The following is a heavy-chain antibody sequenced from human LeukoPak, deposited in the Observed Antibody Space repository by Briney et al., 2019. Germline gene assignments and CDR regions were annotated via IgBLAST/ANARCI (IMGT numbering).Heavy chain of an antibody. CDR2: ISSSGSTI. Sequence: GGSLRLSCVASGFTFTSYAMSWVRQAPGKGLEWVSYISSSGSTIYYADSVKGRFTISRDNAKNSLYLQMNSLRAEDTAVYYCAREVTAAAGNNWGQGTLVTVSS. CDR1: GFTFTSYA. V-gene: IGHV3-48*04. D-gene: IGHD6-13*01. J-gene: IGHJ4*02. CDR3: AREVTAAAGNN.